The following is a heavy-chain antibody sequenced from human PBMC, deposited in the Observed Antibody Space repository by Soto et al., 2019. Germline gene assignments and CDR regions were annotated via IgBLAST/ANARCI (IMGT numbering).Heavy chain of an antibody. V-gene: IGHV4-31*03. CDR1: RGSPSNGGYN. CDR2: IYYSGST. CDR3: ASATTYYYDSSGYPVFAY. Sequence: PSETLTLTCTVSRGSPSNGGYNWSWILQRPGNVLEWIGYIYYSGSTYYNPSLKSRVTISVDTSKNQFSLKLSSVTAADTAVYYCASATTYYYDSSGYPVFAYWGRGTLGAVSS. D-gene: IGHD3-22*01. J-gene: IGHJ4*02.